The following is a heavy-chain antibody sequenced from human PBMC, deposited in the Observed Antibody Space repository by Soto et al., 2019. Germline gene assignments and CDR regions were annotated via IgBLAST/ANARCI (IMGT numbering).Heavy chain of an antibody. CDR3: AGDAGRRFDH. J-gene: IGHJ5*02. CDR2: SRNKANSYNP. V-gene: IGHV3-72*01. CDR1: GFSFSDYY. Sequence: PGGSLRLSCAASGFSFSDYYMDWVRQVPGKGLEWVGRSRNKANSYNPEYAPSVKDRFSISRDNSKDSMYLQMNSLKTEDTAVRCCAGDAGRRFDHWGQGALVTVSS.